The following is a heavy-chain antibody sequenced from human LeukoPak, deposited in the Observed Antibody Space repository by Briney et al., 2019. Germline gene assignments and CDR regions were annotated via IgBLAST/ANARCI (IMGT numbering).Heavy chain of an antibody. CDR1: GGSISSSSYY. CDR3: ARVGYYYDSSGYYAPFDY. D-gene: IGHD3-22*01. V-gene: IGHV4-39*07. Sequence: SETLSLTCTVSGGSISSSSYYWGWIRQPPGKGLEWIVSIYYSGSTYYNPSLKSRVTISVDTSKNQFSLKLSSVTAADTAVYYCARVGYYYDSSGYYAPFDYWGQGTLVTVSS. CDR2: IYYSGST. J-gene: IGHJ4*02.